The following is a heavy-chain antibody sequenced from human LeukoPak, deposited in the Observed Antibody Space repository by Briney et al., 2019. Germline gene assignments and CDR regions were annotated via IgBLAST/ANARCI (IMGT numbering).Heavy chain of an antibody. V-gene: IGHV1-69*13. CDR3: ARYHNGYDAFDI. Sequence: SVKVSCKASGGTFSSYAISWVRQAPGQELEWMGGIIPIFGTANYAQKFQGRVTITADESTSTAYMELSSLRSEDTAVYYCARYHNGYDAFDIWGQGTMVTVSS. D-gene: IGHD1-1*01. J-gene: IGHJ3*02. CDR2: IIPIFGTA. CDR1: GGTFSSYA.